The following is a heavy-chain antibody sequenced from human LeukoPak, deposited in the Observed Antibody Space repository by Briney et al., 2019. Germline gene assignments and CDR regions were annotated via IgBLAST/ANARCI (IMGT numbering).Heavy chain of an antibody. Sequence: GGSLRLSCAASGFTFSSYGMSWVRQASGKGLEWVSAISGSGGSTYYADSVKGRFTISRDNSKNTLSLQMNSLRAEDTAIYYCAKHPYEGYCSGGSCWNNWFDPWGQGTLVTVSS. J-gene: IGHJ5*02. CDR1: GFTFSSYG. CDR3: AKHPYEGYCSGGSCWNNWFDP. CDR2: ISGSGGST. D-gene: IGHD2-15*01. V-gene: IGHV3-23*01.